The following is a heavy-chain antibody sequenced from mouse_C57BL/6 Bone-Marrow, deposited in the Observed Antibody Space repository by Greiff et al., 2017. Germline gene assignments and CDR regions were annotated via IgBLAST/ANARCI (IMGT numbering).Heavy chain of an antibody. V-gene: IGHV1-50*01. D-gene: IGHD1-1*01. CDR1: GYTFTSYW. J-gene: IGHJ4*01. CDR3: ASGSYGIAMDY. CDR2: IDPSDSYT. Sequence: VQLQQPGAELVKPGASVKLSCKASGYTFTSYWMQWVKQRPGQGLEWIGEIDPSDSYTNYTQKIKGQATLTVDTSSSTAYMQLSSLTSEDSAVYYWASGSYGIAMDYWGQGTSVTVSS.